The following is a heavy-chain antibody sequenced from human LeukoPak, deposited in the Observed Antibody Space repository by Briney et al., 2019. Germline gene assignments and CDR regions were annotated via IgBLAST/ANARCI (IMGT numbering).Heavy chain of an antibody. CDR1: GFTLSSYE. D-gene: IGHD7-27*01. J-gene: IGHJ4*02. CDR2: ISRSGTTM. V-gene: IGHV3-48*03. Sequence: PGGSLRLSCAASGFTLSSYELNWVRQAPGKGLEWVSYISRSGTTMYYADSVKGRFTISRDNAKNSLYLQMNSLRAEDTAVYYCARDRGAWGFDYWGQGTLVTVSS. CDR3: ARDRGAWGFDY.